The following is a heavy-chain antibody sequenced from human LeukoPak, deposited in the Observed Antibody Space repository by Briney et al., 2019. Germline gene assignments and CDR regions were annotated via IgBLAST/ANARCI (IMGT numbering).Heavy chain of an antibody. CDR1: GGSISSYY. D-gene: IGHD6-13*01. CDR3: ARHIAAAGRFDY. J-gene: IGHJ4*02. CDR2: IYYSGST. Sequence: NASETLSLTCTVSGGSISSYYWSWIRQPPGKGLEWIGYIYYSGSTNYNPSLKSRVTISVDRSKSQFSLKVSSVTAADTAVYYCARHIAAAGRFDYWGRGTLVTVSS. V-gene: IGHV4-59*08.